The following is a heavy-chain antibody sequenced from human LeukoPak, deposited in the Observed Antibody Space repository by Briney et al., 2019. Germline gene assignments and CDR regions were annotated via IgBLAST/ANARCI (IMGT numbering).Heavy chain of an antibody. J-gene: IGHJ5*02. V-gene: IGHV4-34*01. CDR1: GGSFSGYY. Sequence: PSETLSLTCAVYGGSFSGYYWSWIRQSPGKGLEWIGETYRSGSTNYNPSLKSRVTISLDTSKNQFSLKLRSVTAADTGVYFCARGYCGHEICPVFPSWGQGILVTVSS. D-gene: IGHD2-21*01. CDR2: TYRSGST. CDR3: ARGYCGHEICPVFPS.